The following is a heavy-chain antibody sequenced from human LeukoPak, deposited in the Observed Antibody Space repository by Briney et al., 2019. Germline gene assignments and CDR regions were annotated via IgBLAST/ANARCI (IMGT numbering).Heavy chain of an antibody. CDR3: ARGTPYGDGYAL. CDR1: GGSISSYY. V-gene: IGHV4-59*01. D-gene: IGHD5-24*01. CDR2: IYYSGST. Sequence: SETLSLTCTVSGGSISSYYWSWIRQPPGKGLEWIGYIYYSGSTNYNPSLKSRVTISVDTSKNQFSLKLSSVTAADTAVYYCARGTPYGDGYALWGQGTLVTVSS. J-gene: IGHJ4*02.